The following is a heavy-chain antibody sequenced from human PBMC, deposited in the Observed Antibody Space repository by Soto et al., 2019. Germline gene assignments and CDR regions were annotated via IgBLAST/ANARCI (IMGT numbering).Heavy chain of an antibody. CDR2: INHSGST. V-gene: IGHV4-34*01. CDR3: ARVCITMVRGVTSTQDYYYYYMDV. D-gene: IGHD3-10*01. Sequence: SETLSLTCAVYGGSFSGYYWSWIRQPPGKGLEWIGEINHSGSTNYNPSLKSRVTISVDTSKNQFSLKLSSVTAADTAVYYCARVCITMVRGVTSTQDYYYYYMDVWGKGTTVTVS. J-gene: IGHJ6*03. CDR1: GGSFSGYY.